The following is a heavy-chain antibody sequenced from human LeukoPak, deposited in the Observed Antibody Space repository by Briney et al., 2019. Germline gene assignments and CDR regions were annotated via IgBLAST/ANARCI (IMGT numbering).Heavy chain of an antibody. D-gene: IGHD3-10*01. CDR3: ARDVPYGSGSYYNED. J-gene: IGHJ4*02. CDR1: GFTFSDYY. CDR2: ISSSGSTI. Sequence: GGSERLSCAASGFTFSDYYMSWIRQAPGKGLEWVSYISSSGSTIYYADSVKGRFTISRDNAKNSLYLQMNSLRAEDTAVYYCARDVPYGSGSYYNEDWGQGTPVTVSS. V-gene: IGHV3-11*01.